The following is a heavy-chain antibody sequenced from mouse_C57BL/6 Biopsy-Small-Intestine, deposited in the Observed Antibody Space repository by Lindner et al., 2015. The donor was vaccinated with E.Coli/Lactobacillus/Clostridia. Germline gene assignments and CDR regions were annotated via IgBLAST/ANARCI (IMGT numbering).Heavy chain of an antibody. D-gene: IGHD2-2*01. CDR3: VRDFGFHFDY. CDR2: IYPYNGVS. V-gene: IGHV1-31*01. J-gene: IGHJ2*01. CDR1: GYSFTGYY. Sequence: VQLQESGPELVKPGASVKISCKASGYSFTGYYMQWVKQSHGNILDWIGYIYPYNGVSSYNQKFKGKATLTVDKSSSTAYMQLSSLTSEDSAVYYCVRDFGFHFDYWGQGTTLTVSS.